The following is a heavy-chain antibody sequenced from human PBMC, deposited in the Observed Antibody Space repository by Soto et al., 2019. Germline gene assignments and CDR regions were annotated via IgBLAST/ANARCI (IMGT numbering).Heavy chain of an antibody. CDR2: IIPIFGTA. Sequence: SLKFSCKACGGAVTSDGISWVRQGPGGGLEWIGGIIPIFGTAPEAQPCQGRVTITADESTSPAYMELSSLRSEDTDVYYCARGYGSGSYRFHFNYFDYCGQRTMLTVS. D-gene: IGHD3-16*02. CDR3: ARGYGSGSYRFHFNYFDY. V-gene: IGHV1-69*01. J-gene: IGHJ4*02. CDR1: GGAVTSDG.